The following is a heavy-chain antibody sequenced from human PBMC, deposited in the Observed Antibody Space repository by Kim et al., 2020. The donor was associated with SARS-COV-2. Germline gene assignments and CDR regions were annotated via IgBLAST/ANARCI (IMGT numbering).Heavy chain of an antibody. D-gene: IGHD1-26*01. CDR2: ILYDGTET. J-gene: IGHJ4*02. CDR3: AREVGNKYYFHN. Sequence: GGSLRLSCAASGFTFTNHPMHWVRQAPGKGLEWLAIILYDGTETNYADSVKGRFTISRDNPKNTLYLQLNSLRAEDTAIYYCAREVGNKYYFHNWGQGTLVTVST. CDR1: GFTFTNHP. V-gene: IGHV3-30*04.